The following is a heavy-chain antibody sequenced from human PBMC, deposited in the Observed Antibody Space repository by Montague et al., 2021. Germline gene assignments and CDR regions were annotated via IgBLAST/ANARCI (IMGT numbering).Heavy chain of an antibody. Sequence: SETLSLTCSVSGDSINGWYWSWIRQPPGKGLEWIGSVFYIWATNYNPSLKSRVTMSADTSKNQVSLKVNSVTAADTAVYYCARQGFYVSGGLFIWGLGTLVTVSS. CDR1: GDSINGWY. CDR3: ARQGFYVSGGLFI. CDR2: VFYIWAT. J-gene: IGHJ4*02. D-gene: IGHD2-15*01. V-gene: IGHV4-59*01.